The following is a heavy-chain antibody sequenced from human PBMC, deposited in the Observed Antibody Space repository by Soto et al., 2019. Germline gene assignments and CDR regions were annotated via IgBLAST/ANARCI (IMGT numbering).Heavy chain of an antibody. V-gene: IGHV3-30*18. CDR2: ISYDGSNK. CDR1: GFTFSSYG. CDR3: AKDSAITMIVVVTGPDY. J-gene: IGHJ4*02. D-gene: IGHD3-22*01. Sequence: GSLRLSCAASGFTFSSYGMHWVRQAPGKGLEWVAVISYDGSNKYYADSVKGRFTISRDNSKNTLYLQMNSLRAEDTAVYYCAKDSAITMIVVVTGPDYWGQGTLVTVSS.